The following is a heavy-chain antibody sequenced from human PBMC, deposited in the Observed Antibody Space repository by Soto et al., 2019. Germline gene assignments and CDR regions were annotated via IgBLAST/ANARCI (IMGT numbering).Heavy chain of an antibody. CDR1: GFTFSSYG. D-gene: IGHD6-13*01. J-gene: IGHJ4*02. Sequence: QVQLVESGGGVVQPGKSLRLSCAASGFTFSSYGMHWVRQAPGKGLEWVAVISYDGNNKYYADSVKGRFTISRDNSKNTLFLQMNSLRAEDTAIYYCAKDATWYSSSWYFDYGGQGTLVTVSS. CDR2: ISYDGNNK. V-gene: IGHV3-30*18. CDR3: AKDATWYSSSWYFDY.